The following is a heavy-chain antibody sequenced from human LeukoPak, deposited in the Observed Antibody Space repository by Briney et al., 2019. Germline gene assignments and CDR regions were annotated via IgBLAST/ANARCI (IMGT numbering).Heavy chain of an antibody. Sequence: GRSLRLSCAVSGFTFDDHAMHWVRQAPGKGLEWVSGISWSSDSIGYADSVEGRFTISRDNANNSLYLQMNSLRAEDTALYYCARDAGAEAGQIQAFDIWGQGIMVTVSS. J-gene: IGHJ3*02. CDR3: ARDAGAEAGQIQAFDI. CDR2: ISWSSDSI. V-gene: IGHV3-9*01. D-gene: IGHD6-25*01. CDR1: GFTFDDHA.